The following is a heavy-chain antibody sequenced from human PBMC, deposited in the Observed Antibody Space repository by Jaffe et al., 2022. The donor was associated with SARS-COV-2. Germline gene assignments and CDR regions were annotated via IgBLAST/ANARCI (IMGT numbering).Heavy chain of an antibody. CDR1: GFSFRNYA. CDR3: AKCVSGDTEAFDV. CDR2: ITYSGGTT. Sequence: EVHLLESGGGLVKPGGSLRLSCAASGFSFRNYAMSWVRQAPGKGLEWVSAITYSGGTTYYAESVQGRFTISRDTSTNTLYLQLDSLRADDTAVYYCAKCVSGDTEAFDVWGQGTMVTVSS. J-gene: IGHJ3*01. D-gene: IGHD4-17*01. V-gene: IGHV3-23*01.